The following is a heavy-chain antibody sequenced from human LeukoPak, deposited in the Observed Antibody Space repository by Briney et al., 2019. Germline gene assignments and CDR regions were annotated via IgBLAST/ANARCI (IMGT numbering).Heavy chain of an antibody. CDR2: INHSGST. V-gene: IGHV4-34*01. CDR1: GGSFSGYY. Sequence: SETLSLTCAVYGGSFSGYYWSWIRQPPGKGLEWIGEINHSGSTNYNPSLKSRVTISVDTSKNQFSLKLSSVTAADTAVYYCARDRDQGAFDIWGQGTMVTVSS. D-gene: IGHD2-2*01. CDR3: ARDRDQGAFDI. J-gene: IGHJ3*02.